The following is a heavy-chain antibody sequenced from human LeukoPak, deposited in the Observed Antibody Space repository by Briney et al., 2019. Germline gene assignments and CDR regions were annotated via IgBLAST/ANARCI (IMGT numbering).Heavy chain of an antibody. V-gene: IGHV5-51*01. CDR2: IYPGDSDT. Sequence: GESLKISCKGSGYSFTNYWIGWVRQMPGKGLEWMGIIYPGDSDTRYSPSFQGQVTISADKSISTAYLQWSSLKASDTAMYYCARLIAARLSLGAFDIWGQGTMVTVSS. J-gene: IGHJ3*02. CDR1: GYSFTNYW. D-gene: IGHD6-6*01. CDR3: ARLIAARLSLGAFDI.